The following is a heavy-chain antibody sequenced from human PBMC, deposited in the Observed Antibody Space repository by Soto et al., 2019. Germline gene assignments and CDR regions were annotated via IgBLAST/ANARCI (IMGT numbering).Heavy chain of an antibody. Sequence: QVQLQESGPGLVKPSQTLSPTCTVSGGSISSGGYYWNWIRQHPARGLEWIGYIYDSGSTLYNPSLKSRIAISVDTSKNQFSLKLSAVTAADTAIYYCARDSTVAGRAFDIWGQGTMVTVSS. CDR3: ARDSTVAGRAFDI. J-gene: IGHJ3*02. CDR1: GGSISSGGYY. CDR2: IYDSGST. D-gene: IGHD6-6*01. V-gene: IGHV4-31*03.